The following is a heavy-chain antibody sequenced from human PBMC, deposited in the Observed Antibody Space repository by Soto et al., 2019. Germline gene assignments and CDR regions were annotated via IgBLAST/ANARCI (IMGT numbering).Heavy chain of an antibody. D-gene: IGHD3-3*01. CDR2: IIPILGIA. CDR1: GGTFSSYT. J-gene: IGHJ5*02. V-gene: IGHV1-69*04. CDR3: ARERDDFWSGYSNWFDP. Sequence: GASVQVSCKASGGTFSSYTISWVRQAPGQGFEWMGRIIPILGIANYAQKFQGRVTITRDTSASTAYMELSSLRSEDTAVYYCARERDDFWSGYSNWFDPWGQGTLVTVSS.